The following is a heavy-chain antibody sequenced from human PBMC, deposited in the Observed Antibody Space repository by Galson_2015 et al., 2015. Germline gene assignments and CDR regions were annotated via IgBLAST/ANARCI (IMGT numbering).Heavy chain of an antibody. V-gene: IGHV3-48*03. CDR3: VYGNLDYFDY. D-gene: IGHD2/OR15-2a*01. J-gene: IGHJ4*02. Sequence: SLRLSCAASGFTFSSYEMNWVRQAPGKGLEWVSYISSSGSTIYYAGSVKGRFTISRDNAKNSLYLQMNSLRAEDTAVYYCVYGNLDYFDYWGQGTLVTVSS. CDR2: ISSSGSTI. CDR1: GFTFSSYE.